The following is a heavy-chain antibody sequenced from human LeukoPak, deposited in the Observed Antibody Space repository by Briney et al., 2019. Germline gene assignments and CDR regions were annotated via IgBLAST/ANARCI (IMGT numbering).Heavy chain of an antibody. CDR2: INPNSGGT. CDR3: ARGWYDFWSGYYGY. Sequence: GASVKVSCKASGYTFTGYYMHWVRQAPGQGLEWMGWINPNSGGTNYAQKFRGRVTMTRDTSISTAYMELSRLRSDDTAVYYCARGWYDFWSGYYGYWGQGTLVTVSS. J-gene: IGHJ4*02. D-gene: IGHD3-3*01. V-gene: IGHV1-2*02. CDR1: GYTFTGYY.